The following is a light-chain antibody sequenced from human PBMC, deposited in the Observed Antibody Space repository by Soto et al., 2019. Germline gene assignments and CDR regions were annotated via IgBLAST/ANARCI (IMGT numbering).Light chain of an antibody. V-gene: IGKV3-20*01. J-gene: IGKJ1*01. CDR3: QQYTNLPRT. CDR2: RVS. Sequence: VLTQSPDTLSLSPGETATLSCRASQSINNNFLAWYQQRPGQAPRLLIFRVSTRASGIPDRFRGSGSGTDFTLTITRLEPEDFALYYCQQYTNLPRTFGQGTKVDIK. CDR1: QSINNNF.